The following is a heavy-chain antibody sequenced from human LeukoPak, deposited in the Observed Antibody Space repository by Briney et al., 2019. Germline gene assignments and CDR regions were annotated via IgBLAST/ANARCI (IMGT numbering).Heavy chain of an antibody. Sequence: GGSLRLSCAASGFTFSSYAMSWVRQAPGKGLEWVSAISGSGGSTYYADSVKGRFTISRDNSKNTLYLQMNSLRAEDTAVYYCAKDLTTPSFGVPGGSFDYWRQGTLVTVSS. D-gene: IGHD2-2*01. J-gene: IGHJ4*02. CDR1: GFTFSSYA. CDR3: AKDLTTPSFGVPGGSFDY. CDR2: ISGSGGST. V-gene: IGHV3-23*01.